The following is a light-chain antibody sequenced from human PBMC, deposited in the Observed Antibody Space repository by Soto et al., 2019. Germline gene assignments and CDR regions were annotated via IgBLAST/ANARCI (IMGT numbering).Light chain of an antibody. CDR3: QQYNSYSPWT. V-gene: IGKV1-5*01. CDR2: DAS. CDR1: QSISSW. Sequence: DSQMTQSPSTLSASVGDRVTITCRASQSISSWLAWYQQKPGKAPKLLIYDASSLESGVPSRFSGSGSGTEFTLTNSSLQPDDFATYYCQQYNSYSPWTFGQGTKVEIK. J-gene: IGKJ1*01.